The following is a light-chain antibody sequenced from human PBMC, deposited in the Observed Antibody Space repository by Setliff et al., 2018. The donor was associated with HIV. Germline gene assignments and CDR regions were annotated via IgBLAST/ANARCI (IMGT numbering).Light chain of an antibody. Sequence: QSALTQPRSVSGSPGQSVTISCTGTSSDVGDYNYVSWYQQHPGKAPKLMIYDVSKRPSGVPDRFSGSKSGNMASLTISGLQTEDEADYYCCSYAGSYTWVFGGGTKVTVL. CDR2: DVS. V-gene: IGLV2-11*01. CDR3: CSYAGSYTWV. CDR1: SSDVGDYNY. J-gene: IGLJ3*02.